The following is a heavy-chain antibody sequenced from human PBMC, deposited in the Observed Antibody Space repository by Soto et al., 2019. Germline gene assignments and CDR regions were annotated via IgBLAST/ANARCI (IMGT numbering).Heavy chain of an antibody. Sequence: SETLSLTCAVYGGSFSGYYWSWIRQPPGKGLEWIGEINHSGSTNYNPSLKSRVTISVDTSKIQFSLKLSSVTAADTDVYACARGGAATSNWFDPWGQGTLVTVSS. CDR1: GGSFSGYY. D-gene: IGHD5-12*01. CDR3: ARGGAATSNWFDP. CDR2: INHSGST. V-gene: IGHV4-34*01. J-gene: IGHJ5*02.